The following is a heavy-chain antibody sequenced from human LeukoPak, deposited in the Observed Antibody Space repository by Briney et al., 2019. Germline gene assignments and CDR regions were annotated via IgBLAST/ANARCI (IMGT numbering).Heavy chain of an antibody. CDR1: GGTFSSYA. CDR2: IIPIFGTA. CDR3: ARSGNDYGDINFDY. V-gene: IGHV1-69*13. J-gene: IGHJ4*02. Sequence: SVKVSCKASGGTFSSYAISWVRQAPGQGLEWMGGIIPIFGTANYAQKFQGRVTITADESTSTAYMELSSLRSEDTAVYYCARSGNDYGDINFDYWGQGTLVTVSS. D-gene: IGHD4-17*01.